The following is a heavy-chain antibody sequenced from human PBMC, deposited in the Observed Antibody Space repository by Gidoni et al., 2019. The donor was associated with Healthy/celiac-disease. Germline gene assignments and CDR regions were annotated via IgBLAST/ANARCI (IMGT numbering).Heavy chain of an antibody. CDR2: IMHSGST. Sequence: QVQLQQWGAGLLKPSETLSLTCAVYGGSFSGYYWSWIRQPPGKGLEWIGEIMHSGSTNYNPSLKSRVTISVDTSKNQFSLKLSSVTAADTAVYYCAREIPRGRYCSSTSCPLDYWGQGTLVTVSS. D-gene: IGHD2-2*01. CDR3: AREIPRGRYCSSTSCPLDY. CDR1: GGSFSGYY. V-gene: IGHV4-34*12. J-gene: IGHJ4*02.